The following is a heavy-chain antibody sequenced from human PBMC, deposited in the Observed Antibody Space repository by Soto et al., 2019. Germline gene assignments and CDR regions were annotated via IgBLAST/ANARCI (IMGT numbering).Heavy chain of an antibody. D-gene: IGHD1-26*01. CDR1: GGSFTSYY. V-gene: IGHV4-59*01. J-gene: IGHJ4*02. CDR3: ARDSATSNWGVFDY. CDR2: IYYIGST. Sequence: PSETLSLTCTVSGGSFTSYYWSWIRQSPGKGLEWIGYIYYIGSTNYNPSLKRRVTFSVDTSRNQFSLRMSSVTAADTAIYYCARDSATSNWGVFDYWGQGTLVTVSS.